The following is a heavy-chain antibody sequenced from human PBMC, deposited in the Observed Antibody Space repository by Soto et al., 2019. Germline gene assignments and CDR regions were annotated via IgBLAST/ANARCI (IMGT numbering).Heavy chain of an antibody. CDR2: ISTGGGTT. D-gene: IGHD3-3*02. CDR1: GFTFGSYA. Sequence: EVQLLESGGGLVQPGGSLRLSRVASGFTFGSYAMTWVRQAPGKGLEWISAISTGGGTTYHADSVKGRFTISRDNSQNTLYLQMNSLRAEDTAVYYCALIFVGTSWLRGRFDHWGQGTLVTVSS. V-gene: IGHV3-23*01. J-gene: IGHJ4*02. CDR3: ALIFVGTSWLRGRFDH.